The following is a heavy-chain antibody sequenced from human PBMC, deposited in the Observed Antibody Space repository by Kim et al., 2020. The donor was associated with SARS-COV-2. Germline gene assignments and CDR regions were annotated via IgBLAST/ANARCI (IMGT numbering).Heavy chain of an antibody. Sequence: SVKVSCKASGGTFSSYAISWVRQAPGQGLEWMGGIIPIFGTANYAQKFQGRVTITADESTSTAYMELSSLRSEDTAVYYCARNPPPDYSSGKETYYFDYWGQGTLVTVSS. D-gene: IGHD2-15*01. V-gene: IGHV1-69*13. CDR2: IIPIFGTA. J-gene: IGHJ4*02. CDR3: ARNPPPDYSSGKETYYFDY. CDR1: GGTFSSYA.